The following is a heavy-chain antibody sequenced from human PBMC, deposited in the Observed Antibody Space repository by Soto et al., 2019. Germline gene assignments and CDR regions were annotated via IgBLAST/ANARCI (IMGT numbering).Heavy chain of an antibody. CDR3: ARRKRYYYDSSGYYYENAFDI. D-gene: IGHD3-22*01. V-gene: IGHV4-39*01. CDR1: GGSISSSSYY. J-gene: IGHJ3*02. Sequence: KTSETLSLTCTVSGGSISSSSYYWGWIRQPPGKGLEWIGSIYYSGSTYYNPSLKSRVTISVDTSKNQFSLKLSSVTAADTAVYYCARRKRYYYDSSGYYYENAFDIWGQGTMVTVSS. CDR2: IYYSGST.